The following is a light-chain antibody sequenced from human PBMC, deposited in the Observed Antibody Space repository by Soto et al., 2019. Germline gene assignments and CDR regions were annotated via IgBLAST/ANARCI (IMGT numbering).Light chain of an antibody. V-gene: IGKV1-9*01. CDR1: QGIRSY. Sequence: DIQLTQSPFFLSASVGDRVTITCRASQGIRSYLAWYQQRPGKAPELLIYGASTLRTGVASRFSGSGSGTEFTLTISSLQPEDFATSFCQQLHIFHPLFTFGPGTKVDIK. J-gene: IGKJ3*01. CDR2: GAS. CDR3: QQLHIFHPLFT.